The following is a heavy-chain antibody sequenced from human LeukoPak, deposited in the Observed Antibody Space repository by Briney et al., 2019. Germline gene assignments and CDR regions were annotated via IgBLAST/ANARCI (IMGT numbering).Heavy chain of an antibody. V-gene: IGHV3-23*01. D-gene: IGHD3-22*01. CDR1: GFTFSSYG. CDR3: AKSSIFYDSSGYYAGEKYYFDY. J-gene: IGHJ4*02. CDR2: ISASGTST. Sequence: GGSLRLSCAASGFTFSSYGMSWVRQAPGKGLEWVSAISASGTSTYYADSVKGRFTISRDNSKDTLYLQMNSLRAEDTAVYYCAKSSIFYDSSGYYAGEKYYFDYWGQGTLVTVSS.